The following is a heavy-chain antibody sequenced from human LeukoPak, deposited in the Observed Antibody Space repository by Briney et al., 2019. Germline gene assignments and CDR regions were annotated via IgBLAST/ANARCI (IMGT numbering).Heavy chain of an antibody. D-gene: IGHD3-10*01. Sequence: SVKVSCKASGGTFSSYAISWVRQAPGQGLEWMGGIIPIFGTANYAQKFQGRVTITADESTSTAYMELSSLRSEDTVVYYCARVGDYGSGSYFFDYWGQGTLVTVSS. V-gene: IGHV1-69*01. J-gene: IGHJ4*02. CDR3: ARVGDYGSGSYFFDY. CDR1: GGTFSSYA. CDR2: IIPIFGTA.